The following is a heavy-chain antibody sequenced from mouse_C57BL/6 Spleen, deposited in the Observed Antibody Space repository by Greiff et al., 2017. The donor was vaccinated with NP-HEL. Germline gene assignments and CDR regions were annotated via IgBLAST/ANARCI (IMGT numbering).Heavy chain of an antibody. CDR3: AREGYGNYRGYFDV. D-gene: IGHD2-1*01. J-gene: IGHJ1*03. CDR2: SRNKANDYTT. V-gene: IGHV7-1*01. CDR1: GFTFSDFY. Sequence: EVMLVESGGGLVQSGRSLRLSCATSGFTFSDFYMEWVRQAPGKGLEWIAASRNKANDYTTEYSASVKGRFIVSRDTSQSILYLQMNALRAEDTAIYYCAREGYGNYRGYFDVWGTGTTVTVSS.